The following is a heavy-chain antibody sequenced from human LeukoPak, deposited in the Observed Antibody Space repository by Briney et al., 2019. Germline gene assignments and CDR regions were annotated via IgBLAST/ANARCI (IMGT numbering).Heavy chain of an antibody. CDR1: GFTFSNDW. CDR2: IKSEGSRT. CDR3: ARALPFDY. Sequence: GGSLRLSCAASGFTFSNDWMHWVRHAPGKGLVWVGRIKSEGSRTDYAASVQGRFTISRDNAKQTLYLQMNSLSAEDTAVYYCARALPFDYWGQGTLVTVSS. J-gene: IGHJ4*02. V-gene: IGHV3-74*01. D-gene: IGHD2-15*01.